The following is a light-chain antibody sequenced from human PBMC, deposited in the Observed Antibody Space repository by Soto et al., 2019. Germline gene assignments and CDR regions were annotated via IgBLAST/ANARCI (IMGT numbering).Light chain of an antibody. CDR2: AAS. CDR1: QSINNY. V-gene: IGKV1-39*01. J-gene: IGKJ1*01. Sequence: DIQMTQSPSSLSASVGDRVTITCRASQSINNYLNWFQQKPGKAPALLIYAASTVQSGVPSTFSGSGSGTHFTVTISSLQPDDFATYWCQQTFSTPWTFGQGTTVDIK. CDR3: QQTFSTPWT.